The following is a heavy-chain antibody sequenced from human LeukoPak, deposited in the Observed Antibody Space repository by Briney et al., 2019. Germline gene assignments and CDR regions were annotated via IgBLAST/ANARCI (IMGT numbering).Heavy chain of an antibody. J-gene: IGHJ4*02. V-gene: IGHV4-59*08. Sequence: PSETLSLTCTVSGGSISSYYWRWVRQSPGKGLEWIAYIHYTGTPNYNPSLKSRVTISLDASKNQFSLKLSSVTAADTAVYYCSSLLSSGLPKYWGQGALVTVSS. D-gene: IGHD3-22*01. CDR3: SSLLSSGLPKY. CDR2: IHYTGTP. CDR1: GGSISSYY.